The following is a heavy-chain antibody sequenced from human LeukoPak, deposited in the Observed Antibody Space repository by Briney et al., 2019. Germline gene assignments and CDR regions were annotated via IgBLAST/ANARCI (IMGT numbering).Heavy chain of an antibody. CDR2: INHSGST. CDR1: GGSFSGYY. V-gene: IGHV4-34*01. D-gene: IGHD6-13*01. Sequence: PSETLSLTCAVYGGSFSGYYWSWIRQPPGKGPEWIGEINHSGSTNYNPSLKSRVTISVDTSKNQFSLKLSSVTAADTAVYYCARQGYSSSWYGRFDPWGQGTLVTVSS. CDR3: ARQGYSSSWYGRFDP. J-gene: IGHJ5*02.